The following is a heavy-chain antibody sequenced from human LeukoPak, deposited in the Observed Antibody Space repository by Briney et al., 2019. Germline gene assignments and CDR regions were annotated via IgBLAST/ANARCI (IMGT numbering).Heavy chain of an antibody. CDR2: INSDGSST. D-gene: IGHD4-11*01. CDR3: ARDAYSGFDY. V-gene: IGHV3-74*01. Sequence: GGSLRLSCAASGFTFSTYWMHWVRQAPGKGLVWVSHINSDGSSTSYADSVKGRFTISRDNTKNTLYLQMNSLRAEDTAVYYCARDAYSGFDYWGQGTLVTVSS. CDR1: GFTFSTYW. J-gene: IGHJ4*02.